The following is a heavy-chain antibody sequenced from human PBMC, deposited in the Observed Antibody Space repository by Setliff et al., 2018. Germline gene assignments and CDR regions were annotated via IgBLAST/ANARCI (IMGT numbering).Heavy chain of an antibody. V-gene: IGHV1-69*13. Sequence: ASVKVSCKASGGTFINYAISWVRQAPGQGLEWMGGIIPIFGTAKYAQKFQGRVTITADQSTRTAYMELSSLRSEDTAVYYCAIPSSGNFYFDYWGQGTLVTVSS. J-gene: IGHJ4*02. CDR2: IIPIFGTA. D-gene: IGHD1-26*01. CDR3: AIPSSGNFYFDY. CDR1: GGTFINYA.